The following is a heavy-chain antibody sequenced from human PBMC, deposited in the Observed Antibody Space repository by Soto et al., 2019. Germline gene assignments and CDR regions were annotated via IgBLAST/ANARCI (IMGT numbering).Heavy chain of an antibody. CDR1: GYSFTSYW. CDR2: IYPGDSDT. CDR3: AMAFYYYDTSAAFDI. V-gene: IGHV5-51*01. D-gene: IGHD3-22*01. J-gene: IGHJ3*02. Sequence: GESLKISCKGSGYSFTSYWIGWVRQMPGKGLEWMGIIYPGDSDTRYSPSFQGQVTISADKSISTAYLQWSSLKASDTAMYYCAMAFYYYDTSAAFDIWGQGTMVTVSS.